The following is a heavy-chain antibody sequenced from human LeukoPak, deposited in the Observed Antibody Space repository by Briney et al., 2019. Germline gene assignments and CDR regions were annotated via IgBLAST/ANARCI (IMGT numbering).Heavy chain of an antibody. CDR3: ARVCGSVATITPYYFDY. CDR2: INHSGST. J-gene: IGHJ4*02. Sequence: SETLSLTCAVYGGSFSGYYWSWIRQPPGKGLEWIGEINHSGSTNYNPSLKSRVTISVDTSKNQFSLKLSSVTAADTAVYYCARVCGSVATITPYYFDYWGQGTLVTVSS. D-gene: IGHD5-12*01. CDR1: GGSFSGYY. V-gene: IGHV4-34*01.